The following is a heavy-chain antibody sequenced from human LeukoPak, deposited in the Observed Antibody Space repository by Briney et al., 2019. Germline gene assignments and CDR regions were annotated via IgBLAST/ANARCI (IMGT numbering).Heavy chain of an antibody. V-gene: IGHV4-59*01. CDR2: IYYSGST. D-gene: IGHD3-10*01. J-gene: IGHJ4*02. CDR1: GGSISSYY. CDR3: ARDIGSGLGYFDY. Sequence: SETLSLTCTVSGGSISSYYWSWIQQPPGKGLEWIGYIYYSGSTNYNPSLKSRVTISVDTSKNQFSLKLSSVTAADTAVYYCARDIGSGLGYFDYWGQGTLVTVSS.